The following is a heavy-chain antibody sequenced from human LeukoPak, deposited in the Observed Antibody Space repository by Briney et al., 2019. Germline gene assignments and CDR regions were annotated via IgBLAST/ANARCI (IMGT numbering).Heavy chain of an antibody. Sequence: PSETLSLTCTVSGGSIRSYYWSWIRQPAGKGLEWIGRIGTSGSTNYNPSLKSRVTMSVDTSKNQFSLKLSSVTAADTAIYYCARDSRGHSGYDLDYWGQGTLVTVSS. CDR2: IGTSGST. D-gene: IGHD5-12*01. CDR3: ARDSRGHSGYDLDY. CDR1: GGSIRSYY. J-gene: IGHJ4*02. V-gene: IGHV4-4*07.